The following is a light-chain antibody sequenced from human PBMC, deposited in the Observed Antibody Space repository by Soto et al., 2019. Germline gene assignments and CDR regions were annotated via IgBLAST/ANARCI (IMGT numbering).Light chain of an antibody. Sequence: EIVMTQSPATLSVSPGERATLSCRASQSVSSNLAWYQQKPGQAHRLLIYGASTRATGIPARFSGNGSGTEFTLTISSLQSEDFAVYYCQQYNNWPPYTFGQGTKLEIK. CDR2: GAS. CDR1: QSVSSN. J-gene: IGKJ2*01. CDR3: QQYNNWPPYT. V-gene: IGKV3-15*01.